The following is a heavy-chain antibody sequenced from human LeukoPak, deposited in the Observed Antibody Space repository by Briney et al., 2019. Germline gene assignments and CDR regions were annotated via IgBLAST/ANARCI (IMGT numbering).Heavy chain of an antibody. CDR2: ISSTSSYT. J-gene: IGHJ4*02. CDR3: ASLGGSGYMGY. CDR1: GFTFTTYA. D-gene: IGHD3-22*01. V-gene: IGHV3-11*06. Sequence: GRSLRLSCAASGFTFTTYAMSWVRQAPGKGLEWVSYISSTSSYTNYADSVKGRFTISRDNAKNSLHLQMNTLSAEDTAVYYCASLGGSGYMGYWGQGTLVTVSS.